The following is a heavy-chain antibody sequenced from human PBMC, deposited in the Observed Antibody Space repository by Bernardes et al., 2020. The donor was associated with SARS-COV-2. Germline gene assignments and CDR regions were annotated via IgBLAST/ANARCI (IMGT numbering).Heavy chain of an antibody. CDR1: GGSIRSVGFY. CDR2: TYYNGAP. CDR3: ARGNYYDSRGLPPYYFDS. J-gene: IGHJ4*02. Sequence: PLSLTCTISGGSIRSVGFYWNWLRQHPVKGLDCIGYTYYNGAPHYNPSLKSRVAISVDTSKNQFSLKLNFMTAADTAMYFCARGNYYDSRGLPPYYFDSWGQGTLVTVSA. V-gene: IGHV4-31*03. D-gene: IGHD3-22*01.